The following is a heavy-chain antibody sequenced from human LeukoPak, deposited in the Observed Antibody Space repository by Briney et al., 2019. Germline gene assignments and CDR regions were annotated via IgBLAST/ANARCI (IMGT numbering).Heavy chain of an antibody. D-gene: IGHD1-26*01. CDR2: ISGGGGST. CDR3: AKGGKWDVTPFDY. CDR1: GFTFTSYS. Sequence: GGSLRLSCAASGFTFTSYSMNWVRQAPGKGLEWVSTISGGGGSTYYADSVKGRFTISRDNSKNTLYLQVNSLRAEDTAVYYCAKGGKWDVTPFDYWGQGTLVSVSS. V-gene: IGHV3-23*01. J-gene: IGHJ4*02.